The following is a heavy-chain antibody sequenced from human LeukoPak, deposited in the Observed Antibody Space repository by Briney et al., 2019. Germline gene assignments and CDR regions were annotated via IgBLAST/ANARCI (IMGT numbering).Heavy chain of an antibody. CDR2: IENSRKYS. D-gene: IGHD6-13*01. CDR1: GFSFSTYS. Sequence: GGSLRLSCAASGFSFSTYSMNWVRQAPGKGLEWVSYIENSRKYSYYADSVKGRFTISRDNAKNSLYLQMNSLRAEDTAVYYCARVVVGAAAGRTTDYWGQGTLVTVSS. V-gene: IGHV3-21*05. CDR3: ARVVVGAAAGRTTDY. J-gene: IGHJ4*02.